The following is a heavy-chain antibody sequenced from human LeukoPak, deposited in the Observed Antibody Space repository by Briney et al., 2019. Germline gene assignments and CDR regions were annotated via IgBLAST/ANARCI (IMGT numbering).Heavy chain of an antibody. CDR3: ARVVTWFDP. V-gene: IGHV3-7*04. Sequence: GXSLXLSCAASGFTFSSFWMSWVRQAPGKGLEWVAHIKEDGRMEIYVDSVKGRFTISRDNAKNSVYLQMNSLRAEDTAVYYCARVVTWFDPWGQGSVVTVSS. CDR1: GFTFSSFW. CDR2: IKEDGRME. J-gene: IGHJ5*02.